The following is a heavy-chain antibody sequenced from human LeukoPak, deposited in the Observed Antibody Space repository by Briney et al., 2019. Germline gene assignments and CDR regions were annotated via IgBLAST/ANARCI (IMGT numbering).Heavy chain of an antibody. D-gene: IGHD3-16*01. Sequence: SETLSLTCAVYGGSFSGYYWSWVRQPPGKGLEWIGEVNHSGSTNYNPSLTSRVTISLATSKNQFSLTLSSVTAADTAVYYCARRSGRIMITFGGVTKIDYWGQGTLVTVSS. J-gene: IGHJ4*02. CDR1: GGSFSGYY. CDR2: VNHSGST. V-gene: IGHV4-34*01. CDR3: ARRSGRIMITFGGVTKIDY.